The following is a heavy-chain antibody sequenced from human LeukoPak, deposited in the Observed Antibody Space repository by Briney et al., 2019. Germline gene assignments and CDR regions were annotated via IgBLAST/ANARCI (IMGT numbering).Heavy chain of an antibody. Sequence: SETLSLTCAVYGGSFSGYYYTWIRQPPGKGLEWIGEINHSGSTTYNPSLNSRVIILVDTSENQFSLKLRSVTAADTAVYYCARGEGQRKLVHIHWGQGTLVTVSS. CDR2: INHSGST. D-gene: IGHD6-13*01. J-gene: IGHJ4*02. CDR3: ARGEGQRKLVHIH. V-gene: IGHV4-34*01. CDR1: GGSFSGYY.